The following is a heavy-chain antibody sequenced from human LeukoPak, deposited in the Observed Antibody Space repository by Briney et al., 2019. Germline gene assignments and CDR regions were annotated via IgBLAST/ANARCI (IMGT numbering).Heavy chain of an antibody. Sequence: SQTLSLTCAISEDSVSSNSVAWNWIRQSPSRGLEWLGRTYYRSKWYNDYAVSVKSRITINPDTSKNQFSLQLNSVTPEDTAVYYCARDLRPAYGGCTFDYWGQGTLVTVSS. CDR1: EDSVSSNSVA. D-gene: IGHD3-10*01. V-gene: IGHV6-1*01. J-gene: IGHJ4*02. CDR3: ARDLRPAYGGCTFDY. CDR2: TYYRSKWYN.